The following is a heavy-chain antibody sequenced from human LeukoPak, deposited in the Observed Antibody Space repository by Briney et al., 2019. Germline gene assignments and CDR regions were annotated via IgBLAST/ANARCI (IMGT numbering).Heavy chain of an antibody. Sequence: ASVKVSCKASGYTFTRYGISWVRQAPGQGLEWMGWISAYNGNTNYVQKLQGRVTMTTDTSTSTAYMELRSLRSDDTAVYYCATRYCSSTSCYAKYYYGMDVWGQGTTVTVSS. CDR3: ATRYCSSTSCYAKYYYGMDV. CDR2: ISAYNGNT. J-gene: IGHJ6*02. D-gene: IGHD2-2*01. CDR1: GYTFTRYG. V-gene: IGHV1-18*01.